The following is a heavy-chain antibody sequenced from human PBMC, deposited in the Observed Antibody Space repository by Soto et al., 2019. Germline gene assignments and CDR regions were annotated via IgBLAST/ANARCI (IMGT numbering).Heavy chain of an antibody. D-gene: IGHD5-18*01. J-gene: IGHJ6*02. CDR3: ATDRPRGYGYGFGGKRYYYYYGMDV. Sequence: GASVKVSCKVSGYTLTELSMHWVRQAPGKGLEWMGGFDPEDGETIYAQRFQGRVTMTEDTSTDTAYMELSSLRSEDTAVYYCATDRPRGYGYGFGGKRYYYYYGMDVWGQGTRVTVS. CDR2: FDPEDGET. CDR1: GYTLTELS. V-gene: IGHV1-24*01.